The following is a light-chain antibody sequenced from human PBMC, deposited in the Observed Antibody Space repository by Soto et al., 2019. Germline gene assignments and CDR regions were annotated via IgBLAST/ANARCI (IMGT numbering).Light chain of an antibody. CDR3: QVWDSSSDHYV. CDR1: NIGSKS. Sequence: SYELTQPPSVSVATGKTARITCGGNNIGSKSVHWYQQKPGQAPVLVIYYDSDRPSGIPERFSGSNSGNTATLTISRVEAWDEADYYCQVWDSSSDHYVFGTVTKLTVL. V-gene: IGLV3-21*04. CDR2: YDS. J-gene: IGLJ1*01.